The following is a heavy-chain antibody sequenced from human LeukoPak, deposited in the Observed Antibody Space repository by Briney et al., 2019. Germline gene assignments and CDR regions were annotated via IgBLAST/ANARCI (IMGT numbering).Heavy chain of an antibody. CDR3: ARGGYCSSTSCYPYYYYGMDV. CDR1: GYTFTGYY. Sequence: ASVKVSCKASGYTFTGYYMHWVRQAPGQGLEWMGRINPNSGGTNYAQKFQGRVTMTRDTSTSTAYMELSRLRSDDTAVYYCARGGYCSSTSCYPYYYYGMDVWGQGTTVTVSS. J-gene: IGHJ6*02. D-gene: IGHD2-2*01. CDR2: INPNSGGT. V-gene: IGHV1-2*06.